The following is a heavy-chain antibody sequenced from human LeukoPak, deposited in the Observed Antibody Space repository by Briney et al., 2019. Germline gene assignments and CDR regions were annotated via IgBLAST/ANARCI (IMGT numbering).Heavy chain of an antibody. J-gene: IGHJ4*02. D-gene: IGHD3-22*01. CDR3: ASYYYDSSGYYPLFDY. Sequence: ASVKVPCKASGGTFSSYAISWVRQAPGQGLEWMGRIIPIFGIANYAQKFQGRVTITADKSTSTAYMELSSLRSEDTAVYYCASYYYDSSGYYPLFDYWGQGTLVTVSS. CDR1: GGTFSSYA. V-gene: IGHV1-69*04. CDR2: IIPIFGIA.